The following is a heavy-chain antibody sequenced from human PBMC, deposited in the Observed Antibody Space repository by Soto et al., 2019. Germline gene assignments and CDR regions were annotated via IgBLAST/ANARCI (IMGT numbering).Heavy chain of an antibody. J-gene: IGHJ4*02. CDR1: GFTFSSYS. D-gene: IGHD6-13*01. CDR3: AKGPSS. CDR2: ISYDGSNK. V-gene: IGHV3-30*18. Sequence: QPGGSLRLSCAASGFTFSSYSMHWVRQAPGKGLEWVAVISYDGSNKYYADSVKGRFTISRDNSKNTLYLQMNSLRAEDTAVYYCAKGPSSWGQGTLVTVSS.